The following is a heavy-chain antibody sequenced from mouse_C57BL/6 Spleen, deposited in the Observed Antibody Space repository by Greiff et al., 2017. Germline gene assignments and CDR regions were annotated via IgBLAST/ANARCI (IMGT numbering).Heavy chain of an antibody. D-gene: IGHD1-1*01. Sequence: EVKLMESGGGLVKPGGSLKLSCAASGFTFSSYAMSWVRQTPEKRLEWVATISDGGSYTSYQDNVKGRFTISRDHAKNNLYLQMSQLKSEDTAMYDCARDYYGSRLFAYWGQGTLVTVAA. J-gene: IGHJ3*01. V-gene: IGHV5-4*01. CDR2: ISDGGSYT. CDR1: GFTFSSYA. CDR3: ARDYYGSRLFAY.